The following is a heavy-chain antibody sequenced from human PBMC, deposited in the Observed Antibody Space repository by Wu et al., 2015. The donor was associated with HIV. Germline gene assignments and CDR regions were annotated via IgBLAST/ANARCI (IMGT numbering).Heavy chain of an antibody. CDR1: GYTFTSYY. V-gene: IGHV1-46*03. CDR3: ARGVIAAARGDYYYYYMDV. J-gene: IGHJ6*03. D-gene: IGHD6-13*01. CDR2: INPSDGST. Sequence: QVQLVQSGAEVKKPGASVKVSCKASGYTFTSYYMHWVRQAPGQGLEWMGIINPSDGSTSYAQKFQGRVTMTRDTSTSTVYMELSSLRSEDTAVYYCARGVIAAARGDYYYYYMDVWGKGTTVTVSS.